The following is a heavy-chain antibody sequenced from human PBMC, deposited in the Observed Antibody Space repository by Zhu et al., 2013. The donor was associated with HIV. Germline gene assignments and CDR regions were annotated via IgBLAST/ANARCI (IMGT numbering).Heavy chain of an antibody. J-gene: IGHJ4*02. CDR2: IRGKTSGGTT. Sequence: EVQLVESGGGLVQPGRSLRLSCTGSGFTFGDYAISWVRQAPGKGLEWVGFIRGKTSGGTTEYAASVKGRFTVSRDDSRNIAYLQMSGLRSEDTAMYYCTRYGTAARENRDYWGRGILVTVSS. D-gene: IGHD3-10*01. CDR1: GFTFGDYA. V-gene: IGHV3-49*04. CDR3: TRYGTAARENRDY.